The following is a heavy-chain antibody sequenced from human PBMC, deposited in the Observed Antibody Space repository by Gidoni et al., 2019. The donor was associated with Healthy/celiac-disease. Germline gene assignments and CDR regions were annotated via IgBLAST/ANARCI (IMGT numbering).Heavy chain of an antibody. V-gene: IGHV4-34*01. Sequence: QVQLQQWGAGLLKPSETLSLTCAVYGGSFSGYYWSWLRQPPGKGLEWIGEINHSGSTNYNPSLKSRVTISVDTSKNQFSLKLSSVTAADTAVYYCARGGKYYDILTGPSKKYYYGMDVWGQGTTVTVSS. CDR1: GGSFSGYY. D-gene: IGHD3-9*01. CDR3: ARGGKYYDILTGPSKKYYYGMDV. CDR2: INHSGST. J-gene: IGHJ6*02.